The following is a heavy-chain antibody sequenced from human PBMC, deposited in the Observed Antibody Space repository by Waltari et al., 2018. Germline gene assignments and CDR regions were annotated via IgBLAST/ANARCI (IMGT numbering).Heavy chain of an antibody. Sequence: EVQVVQSGAEVKKPGATVKISCQASGYTFTDCYIHWLQLAPGKGLEWMGRVNTEDGETMYGMNFRDRITMTADTSTNTAYMELSSLRSADTAVYYCVVGGYCSPSICPWDYWGQGTLVTVSS. V-gene: IGHV1-69-2*01. J-gene: IGHJ4*02. CDR3: VVGGYCSPSICPWDY. D-gene: IGHD2-15*01. CDR1: GYTFTDCY. CDR2: VNTEDGET.